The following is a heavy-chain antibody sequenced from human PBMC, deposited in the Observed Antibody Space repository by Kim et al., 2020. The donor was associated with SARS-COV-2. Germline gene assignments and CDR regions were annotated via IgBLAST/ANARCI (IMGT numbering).Heavy chain of an antibody. V-gene: IGHV1-18*01. CDR2: ISANNGNA. Sequence: ASVKVSCKASGYTFSNFNINWVRQAPRQGLEWMGWISANNGNANYAQQLQGRVTMTTDTSTSTAYMELGSLRSDDTAMYYCARSSLVAVVAATPNYGMDVWGQGTMVTVSS. D-gene: IGHD2-15*01. CDR3: ARSSLVAVVAATPNYGMDV. CDR1: GYTFSNFN. J-gene: IGHJ6*02.